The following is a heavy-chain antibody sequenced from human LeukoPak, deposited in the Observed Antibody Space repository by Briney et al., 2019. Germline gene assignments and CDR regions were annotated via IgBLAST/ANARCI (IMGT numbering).Heavy chain of an antibody. J-gene: IGHJ4*02. CDR2: ISSSGGST. CDR3: ARYSGTYYGIDY. V-gene: IGHV3-64*01. Sequence: GGSLRLSCAASGFTFSSYSMHWVRQAPGKGLEYVSAISSSGGSTYFANSVKGRFTISRDNSKNTLYLQLGSLRPEDMAVYYCARYSGTYYGIDYWGQGTLVTVSS. CDR1: GFTFSSYS. D-gene: IGHD1-26*01.